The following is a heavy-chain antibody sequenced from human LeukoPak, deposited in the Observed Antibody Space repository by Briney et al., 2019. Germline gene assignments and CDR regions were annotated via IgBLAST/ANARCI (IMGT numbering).Heavy chain of an antibody. CDR2: ISYDERNK. CDR1: GFTFSSYG. D-gene: IGHD2-2*01. V-gene: IGHV3-30*18. J-gene: IGHJ4*02. Sequence: GGSLRLSCAASGFTFSSYGMHWVRQAPGKGLEWVAVISYDERNKSYADSVKGRFTISRDNSKNTLYLQMNSLRAEDTAMYYCAKDALGYCSSANCYDDFDYWGQGTLVTASS. CDR3: AKDALGYCSSANCYDDFDY.